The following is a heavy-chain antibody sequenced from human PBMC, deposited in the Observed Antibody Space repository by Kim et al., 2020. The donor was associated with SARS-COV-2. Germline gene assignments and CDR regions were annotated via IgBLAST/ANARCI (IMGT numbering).Heavy chain of an antibody. V-gene: IGHV1-3*01. Sequence: ASVKVSCKASGYTFTSYAMHWVRQAPGQRLEWMGWINAGNGNTKYSQKFQGRVTITRDTSASTAYMELSSLRSEDTAVYYCARGGEVGASTDYYYGMDVWGQGTTVTVSS. J-gene: IGHJ6*02. D-gene: IGHD1-26*01. CDR2: INAGNGNT. CDR1: GYTFTSYA. CDR3: ARGGEVGASTDYYYGMDV.